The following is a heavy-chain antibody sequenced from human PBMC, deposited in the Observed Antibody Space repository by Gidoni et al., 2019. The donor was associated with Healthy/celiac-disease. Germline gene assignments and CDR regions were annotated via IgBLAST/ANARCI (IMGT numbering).Heavy chain of an antibody. CDR2: NSGSGGST. D-gene: IGHD4-17*01. Sequence: EVQLLESGGGLVQPGGSLRLYCAASGFTFSSYAMSWVRQAPGKGLEWVSANSGSGGSTYYADSVKGRFTISRDNSKNTLYLQMNSLRAEDTAVYYCAKDTNFPSLRWSGGFDLWGRGTLVTVSS. CDR3: AKDTNFPSLRWSGGFDL. CDR1: GFTFSSYA. V-gene: IGHV3-23*01. J-gene: IGHJ2*01.